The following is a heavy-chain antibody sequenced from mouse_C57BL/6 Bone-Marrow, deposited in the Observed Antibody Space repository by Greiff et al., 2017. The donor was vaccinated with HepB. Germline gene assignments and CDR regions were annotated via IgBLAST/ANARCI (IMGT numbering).Heavy chain of an antibody. V-gene: IGHV7-3*01. Sequence: EVKLVESGGGLVQPGGSLSLSCAASGFTFTDYYMSWVRQPPGKALEWLGFIRNKANGYTTEYSASVKGRFTISRDNSQSILYLQMNALRAEDSATYYCARYMGPRGFAYWGQGTLVTVSA. J-gene: IGHJ3*01. CDR1: GFTFTDYY. CDR3: ARYMGPRGFAY. CDR2: IRNKANGYTT.